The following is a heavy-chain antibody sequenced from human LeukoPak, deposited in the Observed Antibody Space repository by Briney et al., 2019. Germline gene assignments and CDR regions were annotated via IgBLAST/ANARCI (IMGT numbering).Heavy chain of an antibody. J-gene: IGHJ6*02. V-gene: IGHV4-31*03. CDR1: GGSISSGGYY. CDR3: ASYYYDSSGFFGMDV. Sequence: SQTLSLTCTVSGGSISSGGYYWSWIRQHPGEGLEWIGYIYYSGSTYYNPSLKSRVTISVDTSKNQFSLKLSSVTAADTAVYYCASYYYDSSGFFGMDVWGQGTTVTVSS. D-gene: IGHD3-22*01. CDR2: IYYSGST.